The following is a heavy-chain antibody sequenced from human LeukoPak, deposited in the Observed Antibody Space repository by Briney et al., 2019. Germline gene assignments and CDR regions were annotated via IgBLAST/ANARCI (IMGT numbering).Heavy chain of an antibody. V-gene: IGHV1-18*01. CDR3: ARAVWELRDPTRLDY. J-gene: IGHJ4*02. CDR2: ISAYNGNT. D-gene: IGHD1-26*01. CDR1: GYTFTSYG. Sequence: ASVKVSCKASGYTFTSYGISWVRQAPGQGLEWMGWISAYNGNTNYAQKLQGRVTMTTDTSTSTAYMELRSLRSDDTAVYYCARAVWELRDPTRLDYWGQGTLVTVSS.